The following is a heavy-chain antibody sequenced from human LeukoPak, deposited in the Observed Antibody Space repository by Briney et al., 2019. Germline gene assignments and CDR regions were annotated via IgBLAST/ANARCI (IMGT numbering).Heavy chain of an antibody. V-gene: IGHV4-39*07. CDR3: ARDLYSSKTNDAFVI. CDR2: IYYSGST. D-gene: IGHD6-13*01. CDR1: GGSIRSSSYY. Sequence: SETLSLTCTVSGGSIRSSSYYWGWIRQPPGTGLQWIGSIYYSGSTYYNPSLKSRVTISLDTSKNQFSLKLSSVTAADTAVYYCARDLYSSKTNDAFVIWGQGTMVTVSS. J-gene: IGHJ3*02.